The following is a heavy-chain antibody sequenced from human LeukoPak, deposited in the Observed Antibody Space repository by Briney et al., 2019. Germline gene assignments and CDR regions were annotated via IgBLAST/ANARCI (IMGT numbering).Heavy chain of an antibody. CDR2: ISSGSSYR. CDR1: GFTFSDYY. Sequence: PGGSLRLSCAASGFTFSDYYMSWIRQAPGKGLEWVSSISSGSSYRYYADSMKGRFTISRDNAKNSLYLQMNSLRAEDTAVYYCAKAQATAGXNWFXPXXXXTLVTVSX. D-gene: IGHD6-13*01. V-gene: IGHV3-11*05. CDR3: AKAQATAGXNWFXP. J-gene: IGHJ5*02.